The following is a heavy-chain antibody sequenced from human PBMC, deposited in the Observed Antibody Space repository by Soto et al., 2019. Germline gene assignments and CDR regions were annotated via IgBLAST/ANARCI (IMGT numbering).Heavy chain of an antibody. J-gene: IGHJ5*02. V-gene: IGHV5-51*01. CDR1: WGRCAGYG. D-gene: IGHD6-13*01. Sequence: LRVSCRGAWGRCAGYGGSWVRKMPGKGLEWMGIIYPGDSDTRYSPSFQGQVTISADKSISTAYLQWSSLKASDTAMYYCARVGAAGVNWFDPWGKGTLVPVSP. CDR2: IYPGDSDT. CDR3: ARVGAAGVNWFDP.